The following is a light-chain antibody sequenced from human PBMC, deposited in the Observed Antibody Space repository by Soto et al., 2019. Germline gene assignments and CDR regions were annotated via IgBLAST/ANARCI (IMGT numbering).Light chain of an antibody. Sequence: EVVMTQSPATVSVSPGERATLSCRASQSISSNLAWYQQKPGQAPRLLIYGASTRATGIPDRLSGSGSGTEFTLTISSLQSEDFAVYYCQQYKNWPPITLGQGTRLEIK. J-gene: IGKJ5*01. CDR1: QSISSN. CDR2: GAS. V-gene: IGKV3-15*01. CDR3: QQYKNWPPIT.